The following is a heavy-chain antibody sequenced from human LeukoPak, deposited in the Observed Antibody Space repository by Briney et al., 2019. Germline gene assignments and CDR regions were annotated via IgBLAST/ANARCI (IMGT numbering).Heavy chain of an antibody. CDR2: IWDDGSNN. J-gene: IGHJ4*02. CDR3: AEDHSTHYYGSGTYGPRGYSDY. CDR1: GFTFSSYG. Sequence: GRSLRLSCAASGFTFSSYGMHWVRQAPGKGLEWVALIWDDGSNNYYADSVKGRFTISRDNSKNTLYLQMNSLRAEDTAVYYCAEDHSTHYYGSGTYGPRGYSDYWGQGTLVTVSP. V-gene: IGHV3-33*06. D-gene: IGHD3-10*01.